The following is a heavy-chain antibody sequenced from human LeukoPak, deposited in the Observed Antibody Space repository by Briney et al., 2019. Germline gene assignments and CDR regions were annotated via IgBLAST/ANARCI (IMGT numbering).Heavy chain of an antibody. Sequence: GKSLRLSCAASGFTFRSYGMHWVRQAPGKGLEWVSYISSSSSTIYYADSVKGRFTISRDNSKNTLYLQMNSLGAEDTAVYYCAKEGSKQWLAIRYYFDYWGQGTLVTVSS. CDR2: ISSSSSTI. V-gene: IGHV3-48*01. D-gene: IGHD6-19*01. J-gene: IGHJ4*02. CDR3: AKEGSKQWLAIRYYFDY. CDR1: GFTFRSYG.